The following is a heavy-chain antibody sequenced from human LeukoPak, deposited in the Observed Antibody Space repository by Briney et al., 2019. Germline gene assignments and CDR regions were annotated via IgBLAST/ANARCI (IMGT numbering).Heavy chain of an antibody. V-gene: IGHV3-15*01. J-gene: IGHJ1*01. D-gene: IGHD3-22*01. CDR1: GFTFSNAW. CDR3: TTDSEGGRYYYDSSGYEDFQH. Sequence: GGSLRLSCAASGFTFSNAWMSWVRQAPGKGLEWVGRIKSKTDGGTTDYAAPVKGRFTISRDDSKNTLYLQMNSLKTEDTAVYYCTTDSEGGRYYYDSSGYEDFQHWGQGTLVTVSS. CDR2: IKSKTDGGTT.